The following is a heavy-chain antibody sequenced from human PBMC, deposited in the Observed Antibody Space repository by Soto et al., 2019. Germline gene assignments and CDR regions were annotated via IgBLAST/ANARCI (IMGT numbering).Heavy chain of an antibody. V-gene: IGHV3-53*02. CDR3: ASIAVAEGFEP. D-gene: IGHD6-19*01. Sequence: EVQLVETGGGLIQPGGSLRLSCAASGFSIRINYMSWVRQAPGKGLEWVSIIHSGGNTDYADSVKGRFTVSRDNSKNTVYLQMNSLRAEDTAIYYCASIAVAEGFEPWGQGTLVTVSS. CDR2: IHSGGNT. CDR1: GFSIRINY. J-gene: IGHJ5*02.